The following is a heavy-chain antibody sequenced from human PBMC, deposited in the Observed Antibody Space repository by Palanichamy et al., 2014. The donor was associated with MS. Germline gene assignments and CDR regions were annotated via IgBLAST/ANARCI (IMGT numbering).Heavy chain of an antibody. V-gene: IGHV3-30*04. CDR3: ARGGYGGVDTYYYYMDV. Sequence: QVQLVEVWGRRGPASGGPSRLSCAASGFTFSSYAMGLGPPGLQGKGLEWVAVISYDGSNKDYADSVKGRFTISRDNSKNTLYLQMDSLRAEDTAVYYCARGGYGGVDTYYYYMDVWGKGTTVTVSS. CDR2: ISYDGSNK. J-gene: IGHJ6*03. D-gene: IGHD3-3*01. CDR1: GFTFSSYA.